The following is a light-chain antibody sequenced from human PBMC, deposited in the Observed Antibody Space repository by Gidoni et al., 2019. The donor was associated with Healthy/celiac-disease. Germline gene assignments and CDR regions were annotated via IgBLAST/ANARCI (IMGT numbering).Light chain of an antibody. V-gene: IGKV1-33*01. J-gene: IGKJ4*01. CDR3: QQYDNLPLT. Sequence: DIQMPQSPSSLSASVGDRVTITCQASQDISKYLNWYHQKPGKAPKVLISDASNLETGVPSRFNGSGSGTDFTFTISSLQPEDVATYYCQQYDNLPLTFGGGTKVEIK. CDR1: QDISKY. CDR2: DAS.